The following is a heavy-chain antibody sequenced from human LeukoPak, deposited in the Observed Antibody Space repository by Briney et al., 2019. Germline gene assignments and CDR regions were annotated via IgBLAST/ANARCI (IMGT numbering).Heavy chain of an antibody. CDR2: IYYRGNT. V-gene: IGHV4-39*01. D-gene: IGHD1-1*01. J-gene: IGHJ4*02. CDR1: GGSISISPYY. Sequence: SETLSLTCTVSGGSISISPYYWAWIRQPPGRGLEWIGSIYYRGNTYHNPSLKSRVTISVDTSKNQFSLSVISVTAADTAVYFCARPTTGPATQGYDSWGQGILVTVAS. CDR3: ARPTTGPATQGYDS.